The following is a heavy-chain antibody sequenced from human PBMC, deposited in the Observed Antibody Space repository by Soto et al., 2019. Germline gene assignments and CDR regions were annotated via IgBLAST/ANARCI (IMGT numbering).Heavy chain of an antibody. J-gene: IGHJ4*02. D-gene: IGHD5-12*01. CDR1: GFTFSNDW. V-gene: IGHV3-7*01. Sequence: EVQLVESGGGLVQPGGSLRLSCAASGFTFSNDWMIWVRQAPGKGLEWVANIKQDGTEENYVDSVRGRFTISRDNAKNSLDLQMNSLTAEDTAVYYCASVAIWGQGTLVTVSS. CDR2: IKQDGTEE. CDR3: ASVAI.